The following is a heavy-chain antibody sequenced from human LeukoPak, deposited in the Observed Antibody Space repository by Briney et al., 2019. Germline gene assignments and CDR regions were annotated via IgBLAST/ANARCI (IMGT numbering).Heavy chain of an antibody. CDR2: ISSSYTHI. CDR3: ARDGSQYSTSSFDY. D-gene: IGHD6-6*01. CDR1: GFTFRSYS. J-gene: IGHJ4*02. Sequence: GGSLRLSCAASGFTFRSYSMNWVRQAPGKGLEWVSSISSSYTHIFYADSVKGRFTISRDNAKKSLYLQMNSLRAEDTAVYYCARDGSQYSTSSFDYWGQGTLVTVSS. V-gene: IGHV3-21*01.